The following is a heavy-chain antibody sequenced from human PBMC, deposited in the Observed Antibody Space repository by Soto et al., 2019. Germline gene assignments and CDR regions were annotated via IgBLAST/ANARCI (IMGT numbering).Heavy chain of an antibody. D-gene: IGHD3-22*01. J-gene: IGHJ4*02. CDR2: IYYTGLT. Sequence: PSETLSLTCTVSGGSISSGSYYWGWIRQHPGKGLEWLGYIYYTGLTYYNPSLKSRITISVDTSENHFSLNLCSVTAADTAMYNWARFLPDRYFDYWGQETPV. V-gene: IGHV4-31*03. CDR3: ARFLPDRYFDY. CDR1: GGSISSGSYY.